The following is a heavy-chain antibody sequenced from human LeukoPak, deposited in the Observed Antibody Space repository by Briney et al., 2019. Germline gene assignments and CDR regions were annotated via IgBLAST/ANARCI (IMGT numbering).Heavy chain of an antibody. J-gene: IGHJ4*02. CDR1: GFTFNSYA. CDR3: TKCAAGGGSCYGWY. Sequence: GGSLRLSCAASGFTFNSYAMTWVRQAPGKGLEGVSAITSGGDTYYADSVKGRFTISRDNSKNTRYLQMSNLGAEDTAVYYCTKCAAGGGSCYGWYWGQGTLVTVSS. D-gene: IGHD2-15*01. CDR2: ITSGGDT. V-gene: IGHV3-23*01.